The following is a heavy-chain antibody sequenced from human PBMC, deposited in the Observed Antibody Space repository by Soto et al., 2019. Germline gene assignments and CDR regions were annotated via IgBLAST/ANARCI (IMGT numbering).Heavy chain of an antibody. D-gene: IGHD5-18*01. J-gene: IGHJ4*02. CDR3: AKPLGLLRRAMAQGSDY. Sequence: GGSLRLSCAASGFTFSSYGMNWVRQAPGKGLEWVAFVSYDEITKYYADSVQGRFTTARDNSKNTVYLQMNSLRPEDTAVYYCAKPLGLLRRAMAQGSDYWGQGTLVTVSS. CDR2: VSYDEITK. V-gene: IGHV3-30*18. CDR1: GFTFSSYG.